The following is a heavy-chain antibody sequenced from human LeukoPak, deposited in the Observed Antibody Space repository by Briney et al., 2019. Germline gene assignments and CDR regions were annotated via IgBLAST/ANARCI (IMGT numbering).Heavy chain of an antibody. CDR2: INPSGGST. V-gene: IGHV1-46*01. CDR1: GYTFTRYY. Sequence: GASVKVSCKASGYTFTRYYMHWVRQAPGQGLEWMGIINPSGGSTGYAQKFQGRVTITRDTSTSTVYMELSSLRSEDTAVYYSARDLGATVAYYFDYWGQGTLVTVSS. J-gene: IGHJ4*02. D-gene: IGHD3-16*01. CDR3: ARDLGATVAYYFDY.